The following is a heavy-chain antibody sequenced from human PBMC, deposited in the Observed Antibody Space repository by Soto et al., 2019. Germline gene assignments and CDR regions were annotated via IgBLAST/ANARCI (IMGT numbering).Heavy chain of an antibody. CDR3: ERSPGGYYID. V-gene: IGHV3-74*01. CDR2: INTDGSST. Sequence: EVQLVESGGGLVQPGGSLRLSCVDSGFSFSSYWMHWVRQGPGKGLVWVSRINTDGSSTNYADSVKGRFTISRDNAKNKVYLQMSSLRAEDTAVYYSERSPGGYYIDWGQGTMVTVSS. D-gene: IGHD3-9*01. CDR1: GFSFSSYW. J-gene: IGHJ3*01.